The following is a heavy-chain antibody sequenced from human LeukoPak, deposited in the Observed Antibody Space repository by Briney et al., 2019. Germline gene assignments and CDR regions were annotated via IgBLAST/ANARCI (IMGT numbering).Heavy chain of an antibody. V-gene: IGHV3-30-3*01. Sequence: GGSLRLSCAASGFTFSSYAMHWVRQAPGKGLEWVAVISYDGSNKYYADSVKGRFTISRDNSKNTLYLQMNSLRAEDTAVYYCARGNHIAVAGTAQLVGGYYFDYWGQGTLVTVSS. CDR3: ARGNHIAVAGTAQLVGGYYFDY. CDR2: ISYDGSNK. J-gene: IGHJ4*02. D-gene: IGHD6-19*01. CDR1: GFTFSSYA.